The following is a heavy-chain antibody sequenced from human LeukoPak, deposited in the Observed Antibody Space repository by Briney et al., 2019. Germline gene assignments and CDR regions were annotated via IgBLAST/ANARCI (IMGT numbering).Heavy chain of an antibody. CDR2: IYYSGST. CDR3: ACSIAAAGAPVDY. Sequence: SETLSLTCTVSGGSISSSDYYWSWIRQPPGKGLEWIGYIYYSGSTNYNPSLKSRVTISVDTSKNQFSLKLSSVTAADTAVYYCACSIAAAGAPVDYWGQGTLVTVSS. CDR1: GGSISSSDYY. J-gene: IGHJ4*02. D-gene: IGHD6-13*01. V-gene: IGHV4-61*08.